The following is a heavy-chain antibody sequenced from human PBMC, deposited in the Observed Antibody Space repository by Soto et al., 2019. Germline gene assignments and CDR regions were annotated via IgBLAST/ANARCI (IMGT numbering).Heavy chain of an antibody. Sequence: HVQLVQSGAEVKKPGSSVKVSCKASGGSFSNFVISWVRQDPGQGLEWMGGIMPNFGTTNYAQKFQGKVTLSAEETTRTACLELRCLTSEDTSVYYCASDVGGEASLRSWGQGTLVTVST. CDR3: ASDVGGEASLRS. CDR1: GGSFSNFV. D-gene: IGHD3-16*01. CDR2: IMPNFGTT. J-gene: IGHJ5*02. V-gene: IGHV1-69*01.